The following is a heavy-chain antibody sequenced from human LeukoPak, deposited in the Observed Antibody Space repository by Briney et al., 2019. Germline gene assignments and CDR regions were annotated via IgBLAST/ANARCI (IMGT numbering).Heavy chain of an antibody. CDR3: AKDPSGGYNWNYY. J-gene: IGHJ4*02. D-gene: IGHD1-7*01. CDR1: GFTFSSYA. V-gene: IGHV3-23*01. CDR2: ISGSGGST. Sequence: PGGSLSLSCAASGFTFSSYAMSWVRQAPGKGLEWVSAISGSGGSTYYADSVKGRFTISRDNSKNTLYLQMNSLRAEDTAVYYCAKDPSGGYNWNYYWGQGTLVTVSS.